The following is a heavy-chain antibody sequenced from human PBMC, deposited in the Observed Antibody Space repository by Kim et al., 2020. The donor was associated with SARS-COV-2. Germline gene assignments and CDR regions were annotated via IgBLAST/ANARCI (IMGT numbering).Heavy chain of an antibody. V-gene: IGHV4-34*01. J-gene: IGHJ6*02. Sequence: LKSRVTISVDTSKNQFSLKLSSVTAADTAVYYCARGTYGDPNYYYYGMDVWGQGTTVTVSS. CDR3: ARGTYGDPNYYYYGMDV. D-gene: IGHD4-17*01.